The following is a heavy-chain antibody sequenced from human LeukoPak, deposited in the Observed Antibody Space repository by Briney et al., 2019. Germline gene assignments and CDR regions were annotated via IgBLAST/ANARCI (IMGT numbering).Heavy chain of an antibody. V-gene: IGHV4-39*01. CDR1: GDSISSSSYY. J-gene: IGHJ4*02. Sequence: SETLSLTCTVSGDSISSSSYYWGWIRQSPGKGLEWIGNIYYSGSTYYNPSLKSRVTISVDTSKNQFSLKVISVTAADTAVYHCARRRGGWSFDQWGQGTLVTVSS. D-gene: IGHD3-3*01. CDR2: IYYSGST. CDR3: ARRRGGWSFDQ.